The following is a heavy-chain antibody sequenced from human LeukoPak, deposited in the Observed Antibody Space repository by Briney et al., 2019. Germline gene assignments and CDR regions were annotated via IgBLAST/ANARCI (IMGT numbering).Heavy chain of an antibody. D-gene: IGHD2-2*01. CDR1: GDSVSSNSAA. Sequence: SQTLSLTCAISGDSVSSNSAAWNWIRQSPSRGLEWLGRTYHRSKWDNDYAVSVKSRITVNPDTSKNQFSLKLSSVTAADTAVYYCARMRNNYCSSTSCYPWYFDLWGRGTLVTVSS. J-gene: IGHJ2*01. CDR2: TYHRSKWDN. V-gene: IGHV6-1*01. CDR3: ARMRNNYCSSTSCYPWYFDL.